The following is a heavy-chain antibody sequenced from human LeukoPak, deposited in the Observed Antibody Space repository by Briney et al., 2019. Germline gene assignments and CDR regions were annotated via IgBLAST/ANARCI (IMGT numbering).Heavy chain of an antibody. CDR3: AKDSHSSSWYSGY. D-gene: IGHD6-13*01. CDR2: ISGSGDST. Sequence: GGSLRLSCAASGFTFSSYAMSWVRQAPGKGLEWVSAISGSGDSTYYADSVKGRFTISRDNSKNTLYLQMNSLRAEDTAVYYCAKDSHSSSWYSGYWGQGTLVTVSS. CDR1: GFTFSSYA. J-gene: IGHJ4*02. V-gene: IGHV3-23*01.